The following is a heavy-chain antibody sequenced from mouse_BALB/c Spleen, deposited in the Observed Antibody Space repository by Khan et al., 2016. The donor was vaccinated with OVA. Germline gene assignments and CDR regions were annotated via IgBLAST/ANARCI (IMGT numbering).Heavy chain of an antibody. J-gene: IGHJ2*01. CDR3: ARIYGRDFDY. CDR2: INPHIGET. Sequence: EVKLQESGPELVKPGASVKISCKASGYSFTGYFMHWVMQSHGKSLEWIGRINPHIGETFYNQKFKGKATLTVDESSSTAHMELRSLASEDSAVYFCARIYGRDFDYWGQGTTLTVSS. CDR1: GYSFTGYF. V-gene: IGHV1-20*02. D-gene: IGHD1-1*01.